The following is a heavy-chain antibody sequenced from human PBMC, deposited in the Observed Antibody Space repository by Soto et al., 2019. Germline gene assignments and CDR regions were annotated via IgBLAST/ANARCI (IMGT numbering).Heavy chain of an antibody. D-gene: IGHD3-10*01. CDR3: ARIVQKDGGLLSTYYYGVDV. Sequence: SETLSLTCTVSGASVSGGYYYWSWIRQHPGKGLEWIAYIDYSGSTNYNPSLKSRVTISVDTSNNRFSLKLSSVTAADTAVYYCARIVQKDGGLLSTYYYGVDVWGQGTTVTVSS. J-gene: IGHJ6*02. V-gene: IGHV4-61*01. CDR2: IDYSGST. CDR1: GASVSGGYYY.